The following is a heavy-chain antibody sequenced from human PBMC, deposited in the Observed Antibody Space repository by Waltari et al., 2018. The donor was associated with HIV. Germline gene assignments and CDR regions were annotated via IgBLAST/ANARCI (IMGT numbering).Heavy chain of an antibody. CDR3: AKGIDY. V-gene: IGHV3-9*01. CDR1: AFTFGHYA. J-gene: IGHJ4*02. Sequence: EVQLVNSGGGLVQPGRSLRLSSAAPAFTFGHYAMHWVRQAPGKGLEWVSGISWNSGSIGYADSVKGRFTISRDNAKNSLYLQMNSLRAEDTALYYCAKGIDYWGQGTLVTVSS. CDR2: ISWNSGSI.